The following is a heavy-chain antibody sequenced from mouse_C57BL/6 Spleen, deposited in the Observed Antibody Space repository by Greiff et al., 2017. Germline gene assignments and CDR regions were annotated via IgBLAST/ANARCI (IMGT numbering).Heavy chain of an antibody. CDR2: FYPGSGSI. CDR1: GYTFTEYT. CDR3: ARHEDYCGSSPNYFDY. V-gene: IGHV1-62-2*01. D-gene: IGHD1-1*01. Sequence: VQLQQSGAELVKPGASVKLSCKASGYTFTEYTIHWVKQRSGQGLEWIGWFYPGSGSIKYNEKFKDKAPLTADKSSSTVFMELIRLTSEDSAVYFCARHEDYCGSSPNYFDYWGQGTTLTVAS. J-gene: IGHJ2*01.